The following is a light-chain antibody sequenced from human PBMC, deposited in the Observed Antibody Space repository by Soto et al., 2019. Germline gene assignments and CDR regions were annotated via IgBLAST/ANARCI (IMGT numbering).Light chain of an antibody. CDR3: TSYTSSSTHV. CDR2: GVT. J-gene: IGLJ1*01. CDR1: SSDIGGYDY. Sequence: QSVLTQPASVSGSPGQSITITCTGTSSDIGGYDYVSWYQHHPGKAPKVIIYGVTNRPSGVSHRFSGSKSANTASLTISGLQAEEEADYYCTSYTSSSTHVFGTGTKLTVL. V-gene: IGLV2-14*01.